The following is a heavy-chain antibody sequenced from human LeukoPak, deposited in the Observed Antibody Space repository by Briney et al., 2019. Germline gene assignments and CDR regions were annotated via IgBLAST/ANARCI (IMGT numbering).Heavy chain of an antibody. V-gene: IGHV3-23*01. Sequence: GGSLRLSCAVSGLTFNNYAMSWVRQAPGKGLEWVSGISGRGASKYYADSVKGRFTISRDNSKNTLYLQMNSLRAEDTAVYYCARDRAYFDYWGQGTLVTVSS. CDR2: ISGRGASK. CDR1: GLTFNNYA. J-gene: IGHJ4*02. CDR3: ARDRAYFDY.